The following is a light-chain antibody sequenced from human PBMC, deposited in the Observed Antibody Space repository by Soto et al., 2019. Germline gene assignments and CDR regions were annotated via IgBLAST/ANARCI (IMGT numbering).Light chain of an antibody. J-gene: IGLJ2*01. Sequence: QSAPTQPASVSGSPGQSITISCTGTSSDVGRYNLVSWYQQHPGKAPKLMIYEGSKRPSGVSNRFSGSKSGNTASLTISGLQAEDEADYYCCSYASSSTVVFGGGTKLTVL. CDR1: SSDVGRYNL. CDR3: CSYASSSTVV. CDR2: EGS. V-gene: IGLV2-23*01.